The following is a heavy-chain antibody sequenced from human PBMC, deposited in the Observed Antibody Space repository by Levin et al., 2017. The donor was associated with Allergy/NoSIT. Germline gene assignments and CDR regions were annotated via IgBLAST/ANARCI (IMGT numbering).Heavy chain of an antibody. CDR2: ISAYNGNT. CDR1: GYTFTSYG. Sequence: GESLKISCKASGYTFTSYGISWVRQAPGQGLEWMGWISAYNGNTNYAQKLQGRVTMTTDTSTSTAYMELRSLRSDDTAVYYCARDLGYCSGGSCYSSYGMDVWGQGTTVTVSS. D-gene: IGHD2-15*01. CDR3: ARDLGYCSGGSCYSSYGMDV. J-gene: IGHJ6*02. V-gene: IGHV1-18*01.